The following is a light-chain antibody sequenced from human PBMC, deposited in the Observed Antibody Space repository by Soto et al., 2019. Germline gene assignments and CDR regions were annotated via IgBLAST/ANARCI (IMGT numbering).Light chain of an antibody. CDR2: ENN. Sequence: QSVLTQPPSVSEAPGQRVTISCTGSSSNIGAGYEAHWYQQVPGTAPKLLIYENNNRPSGVPDRFSGSKSGTSASLAITGLPAEDEAESYCQSYDSRLSGYVFGTGTKVTVL. J-gene: IGLJ1*01. CDR1: SSNIGAGYE. CDR3: QSYDSRLSGYV. V-gene: IGLV1-40*01.